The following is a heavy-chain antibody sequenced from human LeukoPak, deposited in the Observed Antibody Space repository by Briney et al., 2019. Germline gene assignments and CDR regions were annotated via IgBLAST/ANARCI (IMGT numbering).Heavy chain of an antibody. CDR2: ISGSGGST. V-gene: IGHV3-23*01. CDR1: GFTFSIYA. CDR3: AKPPAEVTTYYFDY. Sequence: GGSLRLSCAASGFTFSIYAMSWVRQAPGKGLEWVSAISGSGGSTYYADSVKGRFTISRDNSKNTLYLQMNSLRAEDTAVYYCAKPPAEVTTYYFDYWGQGTLVTVSS. J-gene: IGHJ4*02. D-gene: IGHD4-17*01.